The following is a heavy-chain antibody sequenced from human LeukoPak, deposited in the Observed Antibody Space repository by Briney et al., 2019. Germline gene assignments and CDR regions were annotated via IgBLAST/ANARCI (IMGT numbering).Heavy chain of an antibody. CDR2: ISSSGSTI. CDR3: ASLAAGTYLPDY. CDR1: GFTFSGYE. Sequence: GGSLRLSCAASGFTFSGYEMNWVRQAPGKGLEWVSYISSSGSTIYYADSVKGRFTISRDNAKNSLYLQMNSLRAEDTAVYYCASLAAGTYLPDYWGQGTLVTVSS. J-gene: IGHJ4*02. D-gene: IGHD6-13*01. V-gene: IGHV3-48*03.